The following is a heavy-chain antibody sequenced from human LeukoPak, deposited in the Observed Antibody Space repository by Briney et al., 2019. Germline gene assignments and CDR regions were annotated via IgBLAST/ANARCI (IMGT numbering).Heavy chain of an antibody. V-gene: IGHV4-34*01. D-gene: IGHD5-12*01. Sequence: PSETLSLTCAVYGGSFSGYYWSWIRQPPGKGLEWIGEINHSGSTNYNPSLKSRVTISVDTSKNQFSLKLSSVTAADTAVYCCARGIQWLRRGGFDYWGQGTLVTVSS. CDR2: INHSGST. CDR1: GGSFSGYY. CDR3: ARGIQWLRRGGFDY. J-gene: IGHJ4*02.